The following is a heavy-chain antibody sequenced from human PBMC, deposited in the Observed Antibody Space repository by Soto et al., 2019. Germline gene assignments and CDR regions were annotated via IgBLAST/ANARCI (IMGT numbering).Heavy chain of an antibody. D-gene: IGHD2-21*01. V-gene: IGHV4-61*01. CDR3: ARAHRGGELYYFDY. CDR2: IYYSGST. Sequence: QVQLQESGPGLVKPSETLSLTCTVSGGSVSSGSYYWSWIRQPPGKGLEWIGYIYYSGSTNYNPSLKSRDTISVDTSKNEFSLKLSSVTAADTAVYYCARAHRGGELYYFDYWGQGTLVTVSS. J-gene: IGHJ4*02. CDR1: GGSVSSGSYY.